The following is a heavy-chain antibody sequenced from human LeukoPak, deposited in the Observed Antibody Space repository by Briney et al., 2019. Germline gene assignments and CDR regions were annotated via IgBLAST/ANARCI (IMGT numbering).Heavy chain of an antibody. V-gene: IGHV3-21*01. CDR2: ISSSSGYI. Sequence: PGGSLRLSCAASGFTFSSYSMNWVRQAPGKGLEWVSSISSSSGYIYYADSVKGRFTISRDNAKNSLYLQMNSLRAEDTAVYYCVLAARPGYYYFDYWGQGTLVTVSS. D-gene: IGHD6-6*01. J-gene: IGHJ4*02. CDR3: VLAARPGYYYFDY. CDR1: GFTFSSYS.